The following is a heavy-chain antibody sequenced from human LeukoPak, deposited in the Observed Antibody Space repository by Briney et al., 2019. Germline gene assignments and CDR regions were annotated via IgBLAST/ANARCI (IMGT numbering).Heavy chain of an antibody. CDR1: DGSIRSYY. CDR3: ARGSSLYYGSGSYYKSGMDV. D-gene: IGHD3-10*01. CDR2: IYYSGST. V-gene: IGHV4-59*12. J-gene: IGHJ6*02. Sequence: PSETLSLTCTVSDGSIRSYYWSWIRQPPGKGLEWIGYIYYSGSTNYNPSLKSRVTISIDTSKNQFSLKLSSVTAADTAVYYCARGSSLYYGSGSYYKSGMDVWGQGTTVTVSS.